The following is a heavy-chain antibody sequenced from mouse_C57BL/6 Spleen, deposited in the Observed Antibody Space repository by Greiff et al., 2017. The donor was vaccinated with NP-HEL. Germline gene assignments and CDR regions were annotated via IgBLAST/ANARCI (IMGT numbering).Heavy chain of an antibody. D-gene: IGHD1-1*01. CDR3: ATTHYYGSSYWYFDV. CDR1: GFSLTSYG. V-gene: IGHV2-2*01. Sequence: VQLKESGPGLVQPSQSLSITCTVSGFSLTSYGVHWVRQSPGKGLEWLGVIWSGGSTDYNAAFISRLSISKDNSKSQVFFKMNSLQADDTAIYYCATTHYYGSSYWYFDVWGTGTTVTVSS. CDR2: IWSGGST. J-gene: IGHJ1*03.